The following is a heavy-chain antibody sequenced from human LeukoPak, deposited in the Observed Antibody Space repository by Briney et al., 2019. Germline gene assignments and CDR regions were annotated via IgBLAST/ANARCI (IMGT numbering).Heavy chain of an antibody. CDR3: ARLNPYDFWSGYYSRYYYYYGMDV. Sequence: SETLSLTCTVSGGSISSSSYYWGWIRQPPGKGLEWIGSIYYSGSTYYNPSLKSRVTISVDTSKNQFSLKLSSVTAADTAVYYCARLNPYDFWSGYYSRYYYYYGMDVWGQGTTVTVSS. V-gene: IGHV4-39*01. CDR2: IYYSGST. CDR1: GGSISSSSYY. J-gene: IGHJ6*02. D-gene: IGHD3-3*01.